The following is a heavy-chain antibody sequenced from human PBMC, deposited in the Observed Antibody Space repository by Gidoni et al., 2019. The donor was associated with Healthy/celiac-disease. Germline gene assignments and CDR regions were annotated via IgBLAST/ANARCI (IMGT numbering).Heavy chain of an antibody. CDR3: ATQTWDTDFQH. J-gene: IGHJ1*01. Sequence: EVQLVQSGAEVKKPGESLRITRQGSGYGFTRSWISWVRQMPGKGLEWMGRIDPSDAYTNYSPAFQGHVTISADKSISTAYLQWSSLKASDTAMYYCATQTWDTDFQHWGQGTLVTVSS. D-gene: IGHD1-26*01. V-gene: IGHV5-10-1*03. CDR2: IDPSDAYT. CDR1: GYGFTRSW.